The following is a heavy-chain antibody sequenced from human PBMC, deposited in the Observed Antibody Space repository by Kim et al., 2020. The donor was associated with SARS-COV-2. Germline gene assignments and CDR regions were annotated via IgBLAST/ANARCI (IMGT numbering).Heavy chain of an antibody. V-gene: IGHV3-11*05. J-gene: IGHJ5*02. CDR2: ISSTGSYT. CDR3: ARDARGSGWYGGFDP. D-gene: IGHD6-19*01. Sequence: GGSLRLSCAASGFPFGDYYMTWIRQAPGKGLQWVSFISSTGSYTNYADSVRGRFTISRDNAKNSLYLQMDTLRDEDTAVYYCARDARGSGWYGGFDPWGQGTVVTVSS. CDR1: GFPFGDYY.